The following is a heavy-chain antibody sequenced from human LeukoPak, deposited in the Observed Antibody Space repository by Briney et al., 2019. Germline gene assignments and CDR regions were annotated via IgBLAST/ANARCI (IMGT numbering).Heavy chain of an antibody. J-gene: IGHJ4*02. CDR1: GFSFTSYR. CDR2: INSGSSSM. CDR3: ARGTGTAAFFLDY. D-gene: IGHD6-13*01. V-gene: IGHV3-48*01. Sequence: GGSLRLSCAVSGFSFTSYRMNWVRQAPGKGLEWVSYINSGSSSMYYVDSVKGRFTISRDTAKKSLYLQLNSLTADDTAVYYCARGTGTAAFFLDYWGQGTLVTVSS.